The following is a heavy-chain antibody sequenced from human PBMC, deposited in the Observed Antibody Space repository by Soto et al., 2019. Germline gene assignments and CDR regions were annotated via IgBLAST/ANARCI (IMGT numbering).Heavy chain of an antibody. V-gene: IGHV3-21*01. CDR1: GFTFSSYS. Sequence: EVQLVESGGGLVKPGGSLRLSCAASGFTFSSYSMNWVRQAPGKGLEWVSSISSSSFSINYADSVKGRFSISRDNAKNSLHLQMNNLRAGDTAVCSSARNEGSSTHGMCVWGQGTTVIVS. D-gene: IGHD2-2*01. J-gene: IGHJ6*01. CDR2: ISSSSFSI. CDR3: ARNEGSSTHGMCV.